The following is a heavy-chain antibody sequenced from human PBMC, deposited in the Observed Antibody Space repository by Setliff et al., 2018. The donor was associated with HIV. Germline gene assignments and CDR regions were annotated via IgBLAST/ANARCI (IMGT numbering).Heavy chain of an antibody. CDR2: ITSDGSVK. D-gene: IGHD3-10*01. CDR3: TAGHYGPNP. J-gene: IGHJ5*02. V-gene: IGHV3-48*03. Sequence: GASLTISCAASGFSFSTHDMNWVRQAPGKGLEWISYITSDGSVKYYADSVKGRFTISRDNAGRSLYLQMNSLKVEDTALYYCTAGHYGPNPWGQGTPVTVSS. CDR1: GFSFSTHD.